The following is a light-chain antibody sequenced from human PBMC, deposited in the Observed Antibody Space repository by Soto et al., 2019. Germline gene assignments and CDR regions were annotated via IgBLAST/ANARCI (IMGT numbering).Light chain of an antibody. CDR3: QQSYSSPQMYT. J-gene: IGKJ2*01. CDR2: AAS. V-gene: IGKV1-39*01. CDR1: QSISSS. Sequence: DIQMTQSPSSLSASVGDRVTITCRASQSISSSLNWYQQKPGKAPDLLIYAASNLQSGVPSRFSGSGSGTDFTLTISSLQPEDFATNYCQQSYSSPQMYTFGHATKLEIK.